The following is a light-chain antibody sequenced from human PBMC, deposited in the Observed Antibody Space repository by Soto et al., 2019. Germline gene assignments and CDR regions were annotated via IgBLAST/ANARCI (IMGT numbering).Light chain of an antibody. J-gene: IGKJ1*01. CDR2: HAS. CDR1: QSISNW. Sequence: DIQMTQSPSTLPASVGDRVTITCRASQSISNWLAWYQQKPGKAPKVLIYHASNWQSGVPSRFSGSGSGTEFTLTISSLQPDDFATYYCQQYNSYSFGQGTKVDIK. V-gene: IGKV1-5*01. CDR3: QQYNSYS.